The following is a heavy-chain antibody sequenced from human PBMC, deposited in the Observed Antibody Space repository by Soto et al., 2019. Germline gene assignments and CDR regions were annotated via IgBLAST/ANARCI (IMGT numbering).Heavy chain of an antibody. CDR1: GYTFTGYY. J-gene: IGHJ5*02. CDR2: INPNSGGT. V-gene: IGHV1-2*02. Sequence: ASVKVSCKASGYTFTGYYIHWVRQAPGQGLEWMGWINPNSGGTKYSQKFQGRVTITRDTSASTAYMELSSLRSEDTAVYYCAREGGLPWGQGTLVTVSS. CDR3: AREGGLP.